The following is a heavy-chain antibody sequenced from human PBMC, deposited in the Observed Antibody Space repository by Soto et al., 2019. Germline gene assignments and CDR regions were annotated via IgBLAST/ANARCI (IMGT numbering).Heavy chain of an antibody. D-gene: IGHD2-8*01. CDR1: GFTFSDYY. Sequence: GGSLRLSCAASGFTFSDYYMSWVRRAPGKGLEWISYISGSGRTIYYADSVRGRFTISRDNAKNSLYLQMDSLRAEDTAVYYCARAFWNGYAEYYYYMDVWGTEITVTVAS. CDR3: ARAFWNGYAEYYYYMDV. J-gene: IGHJ6*03. V-gene: IGHV3-11*01. CDR2: ISGSGRTI.